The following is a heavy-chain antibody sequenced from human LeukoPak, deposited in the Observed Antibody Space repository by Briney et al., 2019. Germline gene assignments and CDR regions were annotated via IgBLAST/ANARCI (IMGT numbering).Heavy chain of an antibody. Sequence: GRSLRLSCAASGFTFSSYGMHWVRQAPGKGLEWVAVISYDGSNKYYADSVKGRFTISRDNSKNTLYLQMNSLRAEDTAVYYCARDRSSWYFDPFDPWGQGTLVTVSS. J-gene: IGHJ5*02. CDR3: ARDRSSWYFDPFDP. CDR1: GFTFSSYG. CDR2: ISYDGSNK. D-gene: IGHD6-13*01. V-gene: IGHV3-30*03.